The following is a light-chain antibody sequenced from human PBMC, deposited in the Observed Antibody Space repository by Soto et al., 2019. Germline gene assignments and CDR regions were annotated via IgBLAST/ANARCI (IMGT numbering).Light chain of an antibody. CDR2: YDS. CDR1: DIGSKG. Sequence: SYELTQPPSVSVAPGRTARVTWGGNDIGSKGVHWYQQKPGQAPVLVIYYDSDRPSGIPERFSGSNSENTATLTISRVEAGDEADYYCQVWDSSSDHAVFGGGTQLTVL. V-gene: IGLV3-21*04. CDR3: QVWDSSSDHAV. J-gene: IGLJ7*01.